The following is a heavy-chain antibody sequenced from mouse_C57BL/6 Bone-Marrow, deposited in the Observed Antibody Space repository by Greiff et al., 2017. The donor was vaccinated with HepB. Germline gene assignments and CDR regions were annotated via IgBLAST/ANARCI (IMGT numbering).Heavy chain of an antibody. Sequence: EVQLQQSGPELVKPGASVKISCKASGYSFTDYHMNWVKQSNGKSLEWIGVINPNYGTTSYNQKFKGKATLTVDQSSSTAYMQRNSLTSEDSAVYYCAAPNPPDYYGSIWYFDVWGTGTTVTVSS. CDR1: GYSFTDYH. CDR2: INPNYGTT. CDR3: AAPNPPDYYGSIWYFDV. V-gene: IGHV1-39*01. D-gene: IGHD1-1*01. J-gene: IGHJ1*03.